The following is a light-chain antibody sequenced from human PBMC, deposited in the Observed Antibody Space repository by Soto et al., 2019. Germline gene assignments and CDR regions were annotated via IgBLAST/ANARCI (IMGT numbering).Light chain of an antibody. Sequence: QSVLTQPASVSGSPGQSITISCTGTSSDVGGYNYVSWYQQHPGKAPKLMIYEVSDRPSGVSNRFSGSKSGNAASLTISGLQDEEEPASYCSSYTSRSTLVFGTGTKVTV. CDR2: EVS. V-gene: IGLV2-14*01. CDR1: SSDVGGYNY. J-gene: IGLJ1*01. CDR3: SSYTSRSTLV.